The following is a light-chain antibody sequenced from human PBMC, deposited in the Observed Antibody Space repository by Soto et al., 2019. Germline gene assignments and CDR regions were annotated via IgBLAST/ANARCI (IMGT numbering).Light chain of an antibody. CDR1: QNIYNY. J-gene: IGKJ1*01. CDR3: KQSYSTPS. CDR2: VAS. Sequence: DIQMTQSPSSLSASVVDRVSPTRQASQNIYNYLNWYQQKPGKAPKLLIYVASSLQSGVPSRFSGSGSGTDFTLTISSLQPEDFATYYCKQSYSTPSVGKGTKVDIK. V-gene: IGKV1-39*01.